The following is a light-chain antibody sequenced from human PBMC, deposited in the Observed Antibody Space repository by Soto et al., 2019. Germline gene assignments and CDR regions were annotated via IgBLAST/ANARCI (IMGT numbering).Light chain of an antibody. CDR3: GTWDNSLSAVV. CDR1: SSNIGNNY. Sequence: QSVLTQPPSVSAAPGQKVTISCSGSSSNIGNNYVSWYQQLPGTAPKLLIYDNNKRPSGIPDRFSGSKSGTSATLGITGLQTGDEVDYYCGTWDNSLSAVVFGGGTKLTVL. J-gene: IGLJ2*01. V-gene: IGLV1-51*01. CDR2: DNN.